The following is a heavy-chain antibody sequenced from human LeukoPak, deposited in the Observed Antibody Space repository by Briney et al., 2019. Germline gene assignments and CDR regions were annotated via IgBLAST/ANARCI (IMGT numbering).Heavy chain of an antibody. Sequence: SVKVSCKASGGTFSSYAISWVRQAPGQGLEWMGGIIPIFGTANYAQKFQGRVTITADESTSTAYMGLSSLRSEDTAVYYCASGSCGDCFMYYGMDVWGQGTTVTVSS. D-gene: IGHD2-21*02. CDR2: IIPIFGTA. J-gene: IGHJ6*02. CDR3: ASGSCGDCFMYYGMDV. V-gene: IGHV1-69*01. CDR1: GGTFSSYA.